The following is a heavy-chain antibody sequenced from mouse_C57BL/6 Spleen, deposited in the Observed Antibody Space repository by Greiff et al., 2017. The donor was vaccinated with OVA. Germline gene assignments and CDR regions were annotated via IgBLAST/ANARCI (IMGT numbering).Heavy chain of an antibody. CDR2: ISGGGGNT. J-gene: IGHJ3*01. CDR3: ARQRKNSNLFAY. D-gene: IGHD2-5*01. V-gene: IGHV5-9*01. CDR1: GFTFSSYT. Sequence: EVQGVESGGGLVKPGGSLKLSCAASGFTFSSYTMSWVRQTPEKRLEWVATISGGGGNTYYPDSVKGRFTISRDNAKNTLYLQMSSLRSEDTALYYCARQRKNSNLFAYWGQGTLVTVSA.